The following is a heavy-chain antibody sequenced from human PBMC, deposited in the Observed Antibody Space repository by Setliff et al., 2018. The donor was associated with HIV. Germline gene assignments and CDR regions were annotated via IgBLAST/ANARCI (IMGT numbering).Heavy chain of an antibody. D-gene: IGHD5-12*01. J-gene: IGHJ4*02. CDR3: ARGKTWLRFLDY. CDR2: INTHTGNT. CDR1: GYNLHNYG. Sequence: GASVTVSCKASGYNLHNYGITWVRQAPGQGLEWMGWINTHTGNTNSAQRFQGRVTMTTDTSTSTAYMELRSLRSDDTAVYYCARGKTWLRFLDYWGQGTLVTV. V-gene: IGHV1-18*01.